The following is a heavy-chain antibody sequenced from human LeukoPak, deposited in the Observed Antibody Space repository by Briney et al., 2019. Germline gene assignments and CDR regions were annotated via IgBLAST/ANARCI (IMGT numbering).Heavy chain of an antibody. J-gene: IGHJ6*03. CDR3: ARDTRWVWGIDYYYMDV. CDR2: MNPNSGGT. V-gene: IGHV1-2*02. Sequence: ASVKVSCKASGYTFTGYYMHWVRQAPGQGLEWMGWMNPNSGGTNYAQKYQCRVTMTRDTSISTAYMKLSRLRSEDTAVYYCARDTRWVWGIDYYYMDVWGKGTTVTISS. D-gene: IGHD3-16*01. CDR1: GYTFTGYY.